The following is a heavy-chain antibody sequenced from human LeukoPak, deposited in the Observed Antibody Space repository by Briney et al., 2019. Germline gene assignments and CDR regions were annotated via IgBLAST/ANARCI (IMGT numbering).Heavy chain of an antibody. V-gene: IGHV4-4*07. CDR2: IYTSGNT. CDR3: ARVFSVAGTFDY. J-gene: IGHJ4*02. CDR1: GGSFSIYY. D-gene: IGHD6-19*01. Sequence: SETLSLTCTVPGGSFSIYYWSWLRQPAGKGLEWIGRIYTSGNTYYNPSLKSRVTMSVDTSKNQFSLNLSSVTAADTAVYYCARVFSVAGTFDYWGQGTLVTVSS.